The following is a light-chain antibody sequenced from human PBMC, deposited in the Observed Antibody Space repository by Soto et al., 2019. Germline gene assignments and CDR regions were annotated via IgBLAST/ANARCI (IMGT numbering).Light chain of an antibody. CDR2: DVS. CDR1: SSDVGGYNY. CDR3: SSYTSSSTLLYV. J-gene: IGLJ1*01. V-gene: IGLV2-14*01. Sequence: QSALTQPASVSGSPGQSITISCTGTSSDVGGYNYVSWYQQHPGKAPKLMIYDVSNRPSGVSNRFSGSKSGNTASLTISGLQAEDEADYYCSSYTSSSTLLYVFGTGTNLIVL.